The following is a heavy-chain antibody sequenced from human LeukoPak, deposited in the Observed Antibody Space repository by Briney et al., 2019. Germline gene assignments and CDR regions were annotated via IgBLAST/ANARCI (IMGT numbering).Heavy chain of an antibody. V-gene: IGHV4-39*07. D-gene: IGHD3-10*01. Sequence: PSETLSLTCTVSGGSISSSSYYWGWIRQPPGKGLEWIGSIYYSGSTYYNPSLKSRVTISVDTSKNQFSLKLSSVTAADTAVYYCARVNTLLWFGELASRGWFDPWGQGTLVTVSS. CDR1: GGSISSSSYY. J-gene: IGHJ5*02. CDR3: ARVNTLLWFGELASRGWFDP. CDR2: IYYSGST.